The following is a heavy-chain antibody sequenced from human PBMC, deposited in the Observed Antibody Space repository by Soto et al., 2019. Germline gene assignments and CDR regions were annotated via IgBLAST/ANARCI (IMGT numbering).Heavy chain of an antibody. D-gene: IGHD3-9*01. CDR1: GFTFSSYC. Sequence: GSLRLSCAASGFTFSSYCMHWVRPAPGKGLEGLAVIWYDGSNKYYADSVKGRFTISRDNSKNTLYLQMNSLRAEDTAVYYCARDKMGYDILTGYYLAPTDYWGQGTLVTVSS. CDR3: ARDKMGYDILTGYYLAPTDY. J-gene: IGHJ4*02. CDR2: IWYDGSNK. V-gene: IGHV3-33*01.